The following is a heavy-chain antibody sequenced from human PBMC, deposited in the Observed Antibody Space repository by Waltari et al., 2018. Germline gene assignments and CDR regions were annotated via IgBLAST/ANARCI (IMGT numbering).Heavy chain of an antibody. CDR3: ARLNYYDSRGGPYYFDY. V-gene: IGHV3-7*04. Sequence: EVQLVESGGGLVQPGGSLRLSCAASGFTFSSYWMSWVRRAPGQGLEWVANIKQDGSEKYYVDSVKGRFTISRDNAKNSLYLQMNSLRAEDTAVYYCARLNYYDSRGGPYYFDYWGQGTLVTVSS. D-gene: IGHD3-22*01. J-gene: IGHJ4*02. CDR1: GFTFSSYW. CDR2: IKQDGSEK.